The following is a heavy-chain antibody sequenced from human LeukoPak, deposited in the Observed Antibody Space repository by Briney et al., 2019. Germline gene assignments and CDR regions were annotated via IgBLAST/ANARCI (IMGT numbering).Heavy chain of an antibody. CDR3: VRVVYCSGGSCSYYFDF. D-gene: IGHD2-15*01. V-gene: IGHV3-21*01. J-gene: IGHJ4*02. Sequence: GGSLRLSCAASGFRFSSYSMNWVRQAPGKGLEWVSSTSDSSTYIFNADPVQGRFTISRDDAKNSLYLQMNSLRVEDTAVYYCVRVVYCSGGSCSYYFDFWGQGTLVTVSS. CDR2: TSDSSTYI. CDR1: GFRFSSYS.